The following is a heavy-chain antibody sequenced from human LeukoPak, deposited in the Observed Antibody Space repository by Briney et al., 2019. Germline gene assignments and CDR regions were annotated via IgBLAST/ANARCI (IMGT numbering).Heavy chain of an antibody. D-gene: IGHD3-9*01. CDR1: GGSFSGYY. CDR2: INHSGST. J-gene: IGHJ4*02. CDR3: ASGILRSMVDY. Sequence: SETLSLTCAVYGGSFSGYYWSWIRQPPGKGLEWIGEINHSGSTNYNPPLTSRVTISVDTSKNQFSLKLSSVTAADTAVYYCASGILRSMVDYWGQGTLVTVSS. V-gene: IGHV4-34*01.